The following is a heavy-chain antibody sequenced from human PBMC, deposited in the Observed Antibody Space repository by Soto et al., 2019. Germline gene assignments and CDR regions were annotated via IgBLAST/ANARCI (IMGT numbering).Heavy chain of an antibody. Sequence: PGGSLRLSCAASGFTVSSNYMSWVRQAPGKGLEWVSVIYSGGSTYYADSVKGRFTISRHNSKNTLYPQMNSLRAEDTAVYYCAHIRSGWYSTAPDAFDIWGQGTMVTVSS. D-gene: IGHD6-19*01. CDR2: IYSGGST. CDR1: GFTVSSNY. J-gene: IGHJ3*02. CDR3: AHIRSGWYSTAPDAFDI. V-gene: IGHV3-53*04.